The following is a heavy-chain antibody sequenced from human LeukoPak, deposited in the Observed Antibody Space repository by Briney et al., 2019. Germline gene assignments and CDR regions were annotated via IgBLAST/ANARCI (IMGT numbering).Heavy chain of an antibody. CDR2: IWYDGSNK. V-gene: IGHV3-33*01. Sequence: GRSLRLSCAASGFTFSSYGMHWVRQAPGKGLEWVTVIWYDGSNKYYADSVKGRFTISRDNSKNTLYLQMNSLRAEDTAVYYCARAVAGTSGYYFDYWGQGTLVTVSS. D-gene: IGHD6-19*01. CDR1: GFTFSSYG. CDR3: ARAVAGTSGYYFDY. J-gene: IGHJ4*02.